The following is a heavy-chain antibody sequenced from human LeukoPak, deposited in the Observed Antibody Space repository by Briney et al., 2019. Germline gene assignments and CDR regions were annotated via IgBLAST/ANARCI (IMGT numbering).Heavy chain of an antibody. V-gene: IGHV1-69*06. CDR3: ARGYGGSGSCYRGSLTNWFDP. CDR1: GGTFSSYA. CDR2: IIPIFGTA. Sequence: ASVKVSCKASGGTFSSYAISWVRQAPGQGLEWMGGIIPIFGTANYAQKFQGRVTITADKSTSTAYMELSSLRSEDTAVYYCARGYGGSGSCYRGSLTNWFDPWGQGTLVTVSS. D-gene: IGHD3-10*01. J-gene: IGHJ5*02.